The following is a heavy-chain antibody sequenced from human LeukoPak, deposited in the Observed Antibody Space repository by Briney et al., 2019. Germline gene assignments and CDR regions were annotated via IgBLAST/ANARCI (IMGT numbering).Heavy chain of an antibody. V-gene: IGHV3-7*01. J-gene: IGHJ3*01. CDR1: GFSFSPYW. D-gene: IGHD2-2*01. CDR2: IEKHGSAD. CDR3: AREVPGVMVAFDL. Sequence: GGSLRLSCVGSGFSFSPYWMSWVRQAPGKGLEWLADIEKHGSADYYVDSVKGRFTISRDNAKNSLSLQLDSLRVEDTAVYYCAREVPGVMVAFDLWGQGTMVTVSP.